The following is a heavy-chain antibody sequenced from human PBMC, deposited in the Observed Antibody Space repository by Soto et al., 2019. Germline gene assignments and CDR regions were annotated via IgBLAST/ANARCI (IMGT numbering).Heavy chain of an antibody. CDR2: VYYRGRS. CDR3: VSQRTTVPTQAYFDY. D-gene: IGHD4-17*01. Sequence: SETLSLTCTVSGGSVTNSSYYWGWIRQSPGKGLEWIGSVYYRGRSYSKSSVKSRVTISVDTSKNRFSLSLNSVTSSDTAVYFCVSQRTTVPTQAYFDYWGPGALVTSPQ. V-gene: IGHV4-39*01. J-gene: IGHJ4*02. CDR1: GGSVTNSSYY.